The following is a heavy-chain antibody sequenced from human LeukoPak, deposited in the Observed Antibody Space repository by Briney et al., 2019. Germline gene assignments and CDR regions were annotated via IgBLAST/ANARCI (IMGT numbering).Heavy chain of an antibody. CDR3: ARGLGSGSWYFTS. CDR1: GGSIYSYY. J-gene: IGHJ4*02. Sequence: SETLSLTCTVSGGSIYSYYWNWIRQPPGKGLEWIGDIDYRGSSSYNPSLKSRVTISVDTSKNQFSLKLSSVTAADTAVYYCARGLGSGSWYFTSWGQGTLVTVSS. D-gene: IGHD6-13*01. V-gene: IGHV4-59*01. CDR2: IDYRGSS.